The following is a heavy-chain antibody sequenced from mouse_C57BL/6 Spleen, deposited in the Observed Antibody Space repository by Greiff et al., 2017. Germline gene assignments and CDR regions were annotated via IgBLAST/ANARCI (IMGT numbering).Heavy chain of an antibody. Sequence: VQLQESGAELVRPGASVKLSCKASGYTFTSSCISWVKQRPGQGLEWIGEIYPRSGNTDYNEKFKGKATLTADKSSSTAYMELRSLTSEDSAVYLCARYASRRYVFDLDYWGQGTSVTVSS. CDR3: ARYASRRYVFDLDY. CDR2: IYPRSGNT. CDR1: GYTFTSSC. J-gene: IGHJ4*01. V-gene: IGHV1-81*01. D-gene: IGHD1-1*01.